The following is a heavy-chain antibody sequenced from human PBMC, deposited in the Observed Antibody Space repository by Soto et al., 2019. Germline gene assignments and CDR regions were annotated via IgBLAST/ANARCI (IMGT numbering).Heavy chain of an antibody. Sequence: SETLSLTCAVSGYSISSGYYWGWIRQPPGKGLEWIGSIYHSGSTYYNPSLKSRVTISVDTSKNQFSLKLRSVTAADTAVYYCARDPSGYGDYGLYYYGMDVWGQGTTVTVSS. J-gene: IGHJ6*02. CDR2: IYHSGST. V-gene: IGHV4-38-2*02. CDR3: ARDPSGYGDYGLYYYGMDV. CDR1: GYSISSGYY. D-gene: IGHD4-17*01.